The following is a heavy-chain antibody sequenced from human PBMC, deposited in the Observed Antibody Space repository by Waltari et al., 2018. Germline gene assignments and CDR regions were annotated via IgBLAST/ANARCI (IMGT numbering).Heavy chain of an antibody. CDR3: ARGVVRAPRTLSPYYMDV. Sequence: QVQLQQWGAGLLKPSETLSLTCAVYGGSFSGYYWSWIRQPPGKGLEWIGEINHRGSTNYNPSVKRRVTISVDTSKNQFSLKLSSVTAADTAVYYCARGVVRAPRTLSPYYMDVWGKGTTVTVSS. J-gene: IGHJ6*03. CDR1: GGSFSGYY. D-gene: IGHD2-8*01. V-gene: IGHV4-34*01. CDR2: INHRGST.